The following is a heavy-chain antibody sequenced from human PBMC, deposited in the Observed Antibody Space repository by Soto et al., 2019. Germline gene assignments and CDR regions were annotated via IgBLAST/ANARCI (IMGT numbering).Heavy chain of an antibody. CDR3: ARDRYYDNSGYYFGH. D-gene: IGHD3-22*01. V-gene: IGHV3-30*04. J-gene: IGHJ4*02. CDR1: GFTFNTYA. CDR2: IGHDGNNK. Sequence: PGGSLRLSCAASGFTFNTYAFHWVRQAPGKGLEWVAVIGHDGNNKYYADSVKGRFTISRDDSKNTLFLQMNSLRAEDTAIYYCARDRYYDNSGYYFGHWGQGTLVTVSS.